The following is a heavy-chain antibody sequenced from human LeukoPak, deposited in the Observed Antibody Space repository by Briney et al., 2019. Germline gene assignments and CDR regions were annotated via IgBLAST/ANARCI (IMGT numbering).Heavy chain of an antibody. CDR3: ARGNDILTGYYEL. J-gene: IGHJ4*02. Sequence: GASVKVSCKASGYTFAGYYMHWVRQAPGQGLEWMGWINPNSGGTNYAQKFQGRVTMTRDTSISTAYMELSRLRSDDTAVYYCARGNDILTGYYELWGQGTLVTVSS. CDR1: GYTFAGYY. CDR2: INPNSGGT. D-gene: IGHD3-9*01. V-gene: IGHV1-2*02.